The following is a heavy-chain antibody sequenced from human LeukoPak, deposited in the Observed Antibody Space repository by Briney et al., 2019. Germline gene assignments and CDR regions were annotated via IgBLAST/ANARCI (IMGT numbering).Heavy chain of an antibody. V-gene: IGHV3-23*01. CDR1: GFTFSSYA. CDR2: ISGSGGST. Sequence: GGSLRLSCAASGFTFSSYAMSWVRQAPGKGLEWVSVISGSGGSTYYADSVKGRFTISRDNTKNTLFLQMNSLRAEDTAVYYCAKRSTSCLDYWGQGTLVTVSS. CDR3: AKRSTSCLDY. J-gene: IGHJ4*02. D-gene: IGHD2-2*01.